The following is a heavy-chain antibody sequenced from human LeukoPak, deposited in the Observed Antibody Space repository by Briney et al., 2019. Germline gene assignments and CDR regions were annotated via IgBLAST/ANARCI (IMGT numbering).Heavy chain of an antibody. V-gene: IGHV3-23*01. CDR2: ITTDGVTT. J-gene: IGHJ5*02. Sequence: QSGGSLRLSCAASGFTFSNYVMNWVRQAPGKGLEWVSAITTDGVTTYYADSVKGRFSISRDNSKNTLYLQMNSLRAEDTALYSCARGIWFDPWGQGTLVTVSS. CDR3: ARGIWFDP. CDR1: GFTFSNYV.